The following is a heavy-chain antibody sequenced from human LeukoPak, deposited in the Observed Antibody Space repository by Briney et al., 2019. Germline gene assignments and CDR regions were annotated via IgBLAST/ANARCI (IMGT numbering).Heavy chain of an antibody. Sequence: SQTLSLTCAISGDSVSSNSAAWNWVRQSPSRGLEWLGRTYYRSKWYNDYAVSVKSRITINPDTSKNQFSLQLNSVTPEDTAVYYCARGIAVAGQYYYYYYGMDVWGQGTTVTVSS. CDR3: ARGIAVAGQYYYYYYGMDV. V-gene: IGHV6-1*01. CDR2: TYYRSKWYN. D-gene: IGHD6-19*01. CDR1: GDSVSSNSAA. J-gene: IGHJ6*02.